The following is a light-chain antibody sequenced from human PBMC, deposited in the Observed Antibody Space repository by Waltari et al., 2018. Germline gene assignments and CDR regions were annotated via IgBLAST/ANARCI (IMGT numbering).Light chain of an antibody. CDR3: CSYAGNYVWV. J-gene: IGLJ3*02. V-gene: IGLV2-23*02. CDR1: SSDIGRYDI. Sequence: QSALTQPAAVSGSPGQSVTISCIGASSDIGRYDIVSWYQQHPGNAPKLVISDVSKQPSGVSDRFSGSKSGDTASLTISGLQFEDEADYYCCSYAGNYVWVFGGGTRLTVL. CDR2: DVS.